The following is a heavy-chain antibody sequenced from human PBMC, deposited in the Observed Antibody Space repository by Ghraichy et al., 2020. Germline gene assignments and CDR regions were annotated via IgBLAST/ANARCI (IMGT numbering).Heavy chain of an antibody. V-gene: IGHV4-34*01. CDR2: INDSGNT. J-gene: IGHJ5*02. CDR3: SRRSLRSTVVVAPLPRAGFDP. D-gene: IGHD2-21*01. Sequence: SETLSLTCDVSGGSFSGYYWSWIRQTPGKGLEWIGEINDSGNTKFNPSLKSRLTISVDTAKNQFSLRLTSVPAADTAVYYCSRRSLRSTVVVAPLPRAGFDPWGQGTLVTVSS. CDR1: GGSFSGYY.